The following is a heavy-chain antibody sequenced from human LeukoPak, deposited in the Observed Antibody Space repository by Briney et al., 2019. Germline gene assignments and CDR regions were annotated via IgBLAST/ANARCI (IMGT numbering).Heavy chain of an antibody. CDR3: AKDNWWELPPFDY. J-gene: IGHJ4*02. Sequence: PGGSLRPSCAASGFTFSSYSMNWVRQAPGKGLEWVSAISGSGGSTYYADSVKGRFTISRDNSKNTLYLQMNSLRAEDTAVYYCAKDNWWELPPFDYWGQGTLVTVSS. CDR1: GFTFSSYS. D-gene: IGHD1-26*01. V-gene: IGHV3-23*01. CDR2: ISGSGGST.